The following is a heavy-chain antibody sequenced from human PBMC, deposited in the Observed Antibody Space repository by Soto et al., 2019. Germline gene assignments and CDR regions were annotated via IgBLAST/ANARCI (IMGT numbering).Heavy chain of an antibody. V-gene: IGHV4-4*02. J-gene: IGHJ4*02. CDR2: IYHSGST. Sequence: QVQLQESGPGLVKPSGTLSLTCAVSGGSISSSNWWSWVRQPPGKGLEWIVEIYHSGSTNYNPSLKRRVTISVDKSKNQFSLKLSSVTAADTAVYYCARGPTGYSYGAYFDYWGQGTLVTVSS. CDR1: GGSISSSNW. CDR3: ARGPTGYSYGAYFDY. D-gene: IGHD5-18*01.